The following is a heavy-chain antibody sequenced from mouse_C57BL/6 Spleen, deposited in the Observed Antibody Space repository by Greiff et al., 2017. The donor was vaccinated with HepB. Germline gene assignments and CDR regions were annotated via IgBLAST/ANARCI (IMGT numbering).Heavy chain of an antibody. J-gene: IGHJ3*01. Sequence: VQLQQPGAELVMPGASVKLSCKASGYTFTSYWMHWVKQRPGQGLEWIGEIDPSDSYTNYNQKFKGKSTLTVDKSSSTAYMQLSSLTSEDSAVYYCARFGYGSSSFAYWGQGTLVTVSA. CDR2: IDPSDSYT. CDR3: ARFGYGSSSFAY. CDR1: GYTFTSYW. V-gene: IGHV1-69*01. D-gene: IGHD1-1*01.